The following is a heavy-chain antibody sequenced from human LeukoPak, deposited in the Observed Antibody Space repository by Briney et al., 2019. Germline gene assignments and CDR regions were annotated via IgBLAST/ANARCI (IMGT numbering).Heavy chain of an antibody. D-gene: IGHD3-22*01. V-gene: IGHV4-34*01. CDR1: GGSFSGYY. Sequence: SETLSLTCAVYGGSFSGYYWSWIRQPPGKGLEWIGEINHSGSTNYNPSLKSRVTISVDTSKNQFSLKLSSVTAADTAVYYCARGPIVVVIKRLAAFDIWGQGTMVTVSS. CDR3: ARGPIVVVIKRLAAFDI. J-gene: IGHJ3*02. CDR2: INHSGST.